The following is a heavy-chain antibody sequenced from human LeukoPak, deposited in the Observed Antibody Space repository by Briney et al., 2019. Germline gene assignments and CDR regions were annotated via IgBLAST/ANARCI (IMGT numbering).Heavy chain of an antibody. CDR1: GFTFSSYG. V-gene: IGHV3-23*01. CDR3: AKDIAAADFFDY. J-gene: IGHJ4*02. CDR2: ISGSGGST. Sequence: PGGSLRLSCAASGFTFSSYGMHWVRQAPGKGLEWVSAISGSGGSTYYADSVKGRFTISRDNSKNTLYLQMNSLRAEDTAVYYCAKDIAAADFFDYWGQGTLVTVSS. D-gene: IGHD6-13*01.